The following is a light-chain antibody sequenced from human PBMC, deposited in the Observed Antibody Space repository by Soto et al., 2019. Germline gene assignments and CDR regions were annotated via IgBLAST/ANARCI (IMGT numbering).Light chain of an antibody. V-gene: IGKV1-5*03. Sequence: DIQMTQSPSTLSASVGDRVTITCRASQSISSWLAWYQQKPGKAPKRLIYKASSLESGVPSRFSGSGSGTEFTLTISSLQPDDFATYYCQQYNRGYTFGQGTKLEIK. CDR3: QQYNRGYT. CDR1: QSISSW. J-gene: IGKJ2*01. CDR2: KAS.